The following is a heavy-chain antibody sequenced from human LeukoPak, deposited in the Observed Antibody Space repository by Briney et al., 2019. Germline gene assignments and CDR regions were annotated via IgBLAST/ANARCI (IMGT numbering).Heavy chain of an antibody. CDR3: ARGGDILTGCFNYYYYGMDV. V-gene: IGHV4-34*01. CDR1: GGSFSGYY. CDR2: INHSGST. Sequence: PSETLSLTCAVYGGSFSGYYWSWIRQPPGKGLEWIGEINHSGSTNYNPSLKSRVTISVDTSKNQFSLKLSSVTAADTAVYYCARGGDILTGCFNYYYYGMDVWGKGTTVTVSS. D-gene: IGHD3-9*01. J-gene: IGHJ6*04.